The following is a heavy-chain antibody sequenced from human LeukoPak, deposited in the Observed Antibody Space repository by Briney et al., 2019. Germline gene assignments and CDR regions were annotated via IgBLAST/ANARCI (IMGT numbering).Heavy chain of an antibody. CDR3: ARDLVVPATIISHYYYYGMDV. D-gene: IGHD2-2*01. CDR1: GFTFSSYS. CDR2: ISSSSSYI. V-gene: IGHV3-21*01. J-gene: IGHJ6*04. Sequence: KPGGSLRLSCAAPGFTFSSYSMNWVRQAPGKGLEWVSSISSSSSYIYYADSVKGRFTISRDNAKNSLYLQMNSLRAEDTAVYYCARDLVVPATIISHYYYYGMDVWGKGTTVTVSS.